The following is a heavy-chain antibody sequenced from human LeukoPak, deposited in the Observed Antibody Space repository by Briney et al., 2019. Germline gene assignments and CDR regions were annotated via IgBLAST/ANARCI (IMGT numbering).Heavy chain of an antibody. Sequence: SETLSLTCAVSGYSISSSNWWGWIRQPPGKGLEWIGYIYCSGSTYYNPSLKSRVTMSVDTSKNQFSLKLSSVTAVDTAVYYCARNVGDSGSYAVAFDIWGQGTMVTVSS. CDR2: IYCSGST. CDR3: ARNVGDSGSYAVAFDI. J-gene: IGHJ3*02. CDR1: GYSISSSNW. V-gene: IGHV4-28*01. D-gene: IGHD1-26*01.